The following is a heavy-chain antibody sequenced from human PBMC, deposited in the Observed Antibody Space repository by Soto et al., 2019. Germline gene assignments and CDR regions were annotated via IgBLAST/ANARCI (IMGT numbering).Heavy chain of an antibody. CDR2: ISGNGEII. CDR3: ARDVDADFRTDFDY. D-gene: IGHD4-17*01. J-gene: IGHJ4*02. Sequence: PGGSLRLSCAASGFTFSDYYIHWIRRAPGKGLERISYISGNGEIIQYAASARGRFTISRDNAENSVYLEMDSLRAEVTSLYYCARDVDADFRTDFDYWGRGTLVTVSS. V-gene: IGHV3-11*01. CDR1: GFTFSDYY.